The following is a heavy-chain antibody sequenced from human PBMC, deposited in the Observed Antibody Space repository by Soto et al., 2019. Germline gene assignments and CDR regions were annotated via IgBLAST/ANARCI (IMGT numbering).Heavy chain of an antibody. CDR1: GGSISSYY. CDR2: IYYSGST. D-gene: IGHD6-19*01. CDR3: ARTALSGRWFDY. J-gene: IGHJ4*02. V-gene: IGHV4-59*08. Sequence: SETLSLTCPVSGGSISSYYRSWIRQPPGKGLEWIGYIYYSGSTNYNPSLKSRVTISVDTSKNQFPLKLSSVTAADTAVYYCARTALSGRWFDYWGQGTLVTVS.